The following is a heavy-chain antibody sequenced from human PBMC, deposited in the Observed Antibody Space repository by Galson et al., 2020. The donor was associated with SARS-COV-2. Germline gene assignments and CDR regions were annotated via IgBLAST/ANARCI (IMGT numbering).Heavy chain of an antibody. CDR3: VRRTFDV. J-gene: IGHJ3*01. CDR1: GFTFSTYA. Sequence: GGSLRLSCSASGFTFSTYAMNWVRQAPGKGLEYVAAISPHGDNTYYADTVKGRFTISRDNSKNTLYLQMSSLRPEDTAVFYCVRRTFDVWGQ. V-gene: IGHV3-64D*06. CDR2: ISPHGDNT.